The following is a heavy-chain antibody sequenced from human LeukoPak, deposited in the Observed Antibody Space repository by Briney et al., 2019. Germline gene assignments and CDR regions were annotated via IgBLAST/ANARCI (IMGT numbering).Heavy chain of an antibody. CDR3: AKDVGKWESLHFFDY. V-gene: IGHV3-23*01. CDR1: GFTFSSYA. D-gene: IGHD1-26*01. J-gene: IGHJ4*02. CDR2: ISGSADST. Sequence: PGGSLRLSCAASGFTFSSYAMTWVRQVPGKGLEWVSAISGSADSTFYADSVKGRFTISRDDSRNTLYLQMNSLRGDDTAVYYCAKDVGKWESLHFFDYWGQGTLVTVSS.